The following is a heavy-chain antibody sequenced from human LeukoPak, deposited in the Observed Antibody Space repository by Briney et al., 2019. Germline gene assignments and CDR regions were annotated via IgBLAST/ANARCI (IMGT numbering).Heavy chain of an antibody. D-gene: IGHD1-7*01. V-gene: IGHV3-9*01. CDR3: AKDILGTTSDAFDI. CDR2: ITRNSGII. CDR1: QFTFEDYA. Sequence: GGSLRLSCAASQFTFEDYAMHWVRQVPGKGLGWVSGITRNSGIIAYADSVKGRFTISRDNANKSLYLHMNSLRPEDTAFYYCAKDILGTTSDAFDIWGQGAMVIVSS. J-gene: IGHJ3*02.